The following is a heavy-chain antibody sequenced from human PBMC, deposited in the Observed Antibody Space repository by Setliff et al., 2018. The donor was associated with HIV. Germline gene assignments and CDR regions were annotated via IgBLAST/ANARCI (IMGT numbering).Heavy chain of an antibody. V-gene: IGHV4-39*07. Sequence: PSETLSLTCTVSGGSISSYYWGWIRQPPGKGLEWIGNIYYSGSTYYNPSLKSRVTISKDTSKNQFSLHMRSVTAADTAVYYCARDTYDSRGYFFGYWGQGILVTVSS. CDR1: GGSISSYY. CDR2: IYYSGST. CDR3: ARDTYDSRGYFFGY. D-gene: IGHD3-22*01. J-gene: IGHJ4*02.